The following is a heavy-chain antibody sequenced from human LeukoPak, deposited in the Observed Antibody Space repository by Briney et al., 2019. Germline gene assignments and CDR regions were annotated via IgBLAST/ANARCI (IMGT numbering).Heavy chain of an antibody. CDR2: IIPIFGTA. V-gene: IGHV1-69*06. D-gene: IGHD3-22*01. CDR1: GGTFSSYA. J-gene: IGHJ3*02. Sequence: SVKVSCKASGGTFSSYAISWVRQAPGQGLEWMGGIIPIFGTANYAQKFQGRVTITADKSTSTAYMELSSLRSEDTAVYYCARMIASYDAFDIWGQGTMVTVSS. CDR3: ARMIASYDAFDI.